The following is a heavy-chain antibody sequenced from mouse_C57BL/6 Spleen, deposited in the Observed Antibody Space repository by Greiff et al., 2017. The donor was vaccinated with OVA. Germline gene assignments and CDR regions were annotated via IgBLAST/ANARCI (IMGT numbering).Heavy chain of an antibody. Sequence: DVKLVESGPGLVKPSQSLSLTCSVTGYSITSGYYWNWIRQFPGNKLEWMGYISYDGSNNYNPSLKNRISITRDTSKNQFFLKLNSVTTEDTATYYCARGDYDGYYAMDYWGQGTSVTVSS. J-gene: IGHJ4*01. D-gene: IGHD2-4*01. CDR3: ARGDYDGYYAMDY. CDR1: GYSITSGYY. CDR2: ISYDGSN. V-gene: IGHV3-6*01.